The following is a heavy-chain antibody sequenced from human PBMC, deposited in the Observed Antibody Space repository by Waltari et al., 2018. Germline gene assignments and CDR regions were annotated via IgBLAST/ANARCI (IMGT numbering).Heavy chain of an antibody. CDR1: GYSISSGYY. CDR2: IYSGGST. CDR3: ARDGGDDSGDWYFDL. V-gene: IGHV3-53*01. J-gene: IGHJ2*01. D-gene: IGHD4-17*01. Sequence: VQLQESGPGLVKPSETLSLTCTVSGYSISSGYYWGWIRQPPGKGLEWVSVIYSGGSTYYADSVKGRFTISRDNSKNTLYLQMNSLRAEDTAVYYCARDGGDDSGDWYFDLWGRGTLVTVSS.